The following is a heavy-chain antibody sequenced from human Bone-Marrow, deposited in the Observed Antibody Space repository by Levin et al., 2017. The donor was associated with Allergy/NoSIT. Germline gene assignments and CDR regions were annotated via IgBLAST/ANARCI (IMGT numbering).Heavy chain of an antibody. Sequence: GESLKISCAASGFTFRRNAMNWVRQAPGKGLEWVSAISESGDHTFYADSVKGRFTISRDNSKNTLYLQMNSLRVEDTAIYYCVANVDTAMFDYWGQGTLVTVSS. CDR1: GFTFRRNA. CDR2: ISESGDHT. CDR3: VANVDTAMFDY. D-gene: IGHD5-18*01. V-gene: IGHV3-23*01. J-gene: IGHJ4*02.